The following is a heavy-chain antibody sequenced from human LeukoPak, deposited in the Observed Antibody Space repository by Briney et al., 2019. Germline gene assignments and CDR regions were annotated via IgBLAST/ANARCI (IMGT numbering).Heavy chain of an antibody. D-gene: IGHD6-19*01. V-gene: IGHV4-34*01. CDR2: INHSGST. Sequence: KPSETLSLTCAVYGGSFSGYYWSWIRQPPGKGLEWIGEINHSGSTNYNPSLKSRDTISVDTSKNQFSLKLSSVTAADTAVYYCARGLDVVAVAGLYYFDYWGQGTLVTVSS. J-gene: IGHJ4*02. CDR3: ARGLDVVAVAGLYYFDY. CDR1: GGSFSGYY.